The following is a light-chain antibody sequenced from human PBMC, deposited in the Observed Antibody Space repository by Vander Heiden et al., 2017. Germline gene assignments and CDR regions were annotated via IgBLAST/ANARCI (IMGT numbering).Light chain of an antibody. Sequence: EIVMTQSPATLSVSPGEGATLSCRASQSVSSNLAWYQQKPGQAPRLLISGASTRAAGIPARFSGSGSGTEFTLTISSLQSEDFAVYYCQHYNNWPLTFGQGTKVEIK. V-gene: IGKV3-15*01. CDR2: GAS. J-gene: IGKJ1*01. CDR3: QHYNNWPLT. CDR1: QSVSSN.